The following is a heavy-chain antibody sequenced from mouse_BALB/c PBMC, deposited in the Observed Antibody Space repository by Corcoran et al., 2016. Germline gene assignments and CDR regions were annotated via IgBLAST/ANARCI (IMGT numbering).Heavy chain of an antibody. CDR1: GYTFTNYG. V-gene: IGHV9-3-1*01. Sequence: QIQLVQSGPELKKPGETVKISCKASGYTFTNYGMNWVKQAPGKGLKWMGWINPYTGEPTYAYDFKGRFSFSMETSVSTAYLQINILKKEDTATYFCAREPYAMDNWGQGTSVTVSS. CDR3: AREPYAMDN. CDR2: INPYTGEP. J-gene: IGHJ4*01.